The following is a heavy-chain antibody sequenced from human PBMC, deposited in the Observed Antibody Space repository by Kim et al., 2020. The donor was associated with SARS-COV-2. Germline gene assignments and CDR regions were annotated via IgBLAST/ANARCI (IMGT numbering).Heavy chain of an antibody. D-gene: IGHD1-26*01. CDR1: GFTFNTYG. CDR2: ISYDGSHK. CDR3: AKSFSGSYFGYDY. J-gene: IGHJ4*02. Sequence: GGSLRLSCAASGFTFNTYGMHWVRQAPGKALEWVAVISYDGSHKYYADSVKGRFTISRDNSKNTLYLQMNSLRIEDTAVYYCAKSFSGSYFGYDYWGQGTLVTVSS. V-gene: IGHV3-30*18.